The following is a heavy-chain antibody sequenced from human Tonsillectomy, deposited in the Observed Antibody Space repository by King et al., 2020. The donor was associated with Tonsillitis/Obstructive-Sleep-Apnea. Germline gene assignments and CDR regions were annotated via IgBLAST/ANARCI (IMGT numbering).Heavy chain of an antibody. J-gene: IGHJ3*02. D-gene: IGHD4-17*01. CDR3: AKDLGYGDYYVFVI. Sequence: VQLVESGGGLVQPGGSLRLSCASSGFTFSSYAMSWVRQAPGKGLEWVSSIRGSGGSTYYADSVKGRFTTSRDNSKNTLYLQMNSLRAEKTAVYYCAKDLGYGDYYVFVIWGEGKMVTVSS. CDR2: IRGSGGST. V-gene: IGHV3-23*04. CDR1: GFTFSSYA.